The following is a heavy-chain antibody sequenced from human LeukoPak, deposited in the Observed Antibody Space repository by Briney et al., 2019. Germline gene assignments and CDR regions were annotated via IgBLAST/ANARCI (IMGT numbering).Heavy chain of an antibody. D-gene: IGHD6-13*01. V-gene: IGHV4-31*03. J-gene: IGHJ4*02. CDR3: ARVTTYSSSWPTEGNYFDY. CDR1: GGSISSGGYY. CDR2: IYYSGST. Sequence: SQTLSLTCTVSGGSISSGGYYWSWIRQHPGKGLEWIGYIYYSGSTYYNPSLKSRVTISVDTSKNQFSLKLSSVTAADTAVYYCARVTTYSSSWPTEGNYFDYWGQGTLVTVS.